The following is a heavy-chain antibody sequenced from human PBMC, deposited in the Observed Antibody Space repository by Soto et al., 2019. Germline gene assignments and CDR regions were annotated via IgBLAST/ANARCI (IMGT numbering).Heavy chain of an antibody. Sequence: GGSLRLSCAASGFTYSTYAMNWVRQAPGKGLEWVSVISGSGDSTYYADSVKGRFTISRDNSKNTLYLQMNSLRTEDTAVYYCARRGPGTYFDYWGQGTLVTVSS. CDR2: ISGSGDST. CDR1: GFTYSTYA. J-gene: IGHJ4*02. D-gene: IGHD6-13*01. CDR3: ARRGPGTYFDY. V-gene: IGHV3-23*01.